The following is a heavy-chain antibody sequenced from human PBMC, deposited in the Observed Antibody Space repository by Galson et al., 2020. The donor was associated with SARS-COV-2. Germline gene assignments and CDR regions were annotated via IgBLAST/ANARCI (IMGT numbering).Heavy chain of an antibody. V-gene: IGHV4-30-2*01. D-gene: IGHD4-17*01. J-gene: IGHJ3*02. CDR2: TPPSGGT. CDR1: GTPISSASYS. CDR3: ARLHYGEYAPEAFDI. Sequence: SDTLSLTCAVSGTPISSASYSWPWIRQPPGKGLEWPGYTPPSGGTYYNPSLKSRVTISGDRSKNQFSLRLSSVTAADTAVYYCARLHYGEYAPEAFDIWGPGTRVTVAS.